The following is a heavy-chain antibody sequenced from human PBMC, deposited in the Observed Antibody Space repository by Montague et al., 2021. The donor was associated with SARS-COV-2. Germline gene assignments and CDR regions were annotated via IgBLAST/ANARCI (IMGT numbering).Heavy chain of an antibody. Sequence: SVKVSCKASGYPFTSYGISWVRQAPVQGLEWMGWISAYNGNTNYAQKLQGRVTMTTDTSTSTAYMELRSLRSDDTAVYYCAREVIVGGYSYGYWYWGQGTLVTVSS. V-gene: IGHV1-18*01. CDR3: AREVIVGGYSYGYWY. J-gene: IGHJ4*02. CDR1: GYPFTSYG. D-gene: IGHD5-18*01. CDR2: ISAYNGNT.